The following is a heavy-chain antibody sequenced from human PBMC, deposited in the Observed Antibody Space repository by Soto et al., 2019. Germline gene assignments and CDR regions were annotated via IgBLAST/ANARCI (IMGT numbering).Heavy chain of an antibody. Sequence: QVQLVQSGAEVKKPGASVKVSCKASGYTFTSYDINWVRQATGQGLEWMGWMNPHSGNTGYAQKFQGRVTMTRNTSIRTAYMELRSLRAEDTAVYYCARTLYGDNVDYWGQGTLVSVSS. J-gene: IGHJ4*02. CDR1: GYTFTSYD. D-gene: IGHD4-17*01. V-gene: IGHV1-8*01. CDR2: MNPHSGNT. CDR3: ARTLYGDNVDY.